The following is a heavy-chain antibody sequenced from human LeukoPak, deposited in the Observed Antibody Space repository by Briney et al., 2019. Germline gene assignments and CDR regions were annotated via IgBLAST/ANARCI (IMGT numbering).Heavy chain of an antibody. CDR3: AKTTVGYSSGRYPGWPADC. V-gene: IGHV3-23*01. Sequence: GGSLRLSCAASGFTFNTFAIYWVRQAPGQGVEWVSGICGSGGCTYYADSVKGRFTISRDNSKNTVYLQMNSLTADDTAVYYCAKTTVGYSSGRYPGWPADCWGQGTLVTVSP. J-gene: IGHJ4*02. D-gene: IGHD6-19*01. CDR1: GFTFNTFA. CDR2: ICGSGGCT.